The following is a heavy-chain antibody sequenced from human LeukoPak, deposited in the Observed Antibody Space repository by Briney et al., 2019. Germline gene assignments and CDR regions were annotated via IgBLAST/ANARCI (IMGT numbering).Heavy chain of an antibody. CDR3: ARDRYGGSTFDY. D-gene: IGHD4-23*01. V-gene: IGHV4-34*01. CDR2: INHSGST. J-gene: IGHJ4*02. Sequence: PSETLSLTCAVYGGSFSGYYWSWIRQPPGKGLEWIGEINHSGSTNYNPSLKSRVTISVDTSKNQFSLKLSSVTAADTAVYYCARDRYGGSTFDYWGQGTLVAVSS. CDR1: GGSFSGYY.